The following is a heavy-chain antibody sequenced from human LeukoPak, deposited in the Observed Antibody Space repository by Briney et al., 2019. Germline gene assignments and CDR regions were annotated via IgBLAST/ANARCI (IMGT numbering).Heavy chain of an antibody. J-gene: IGHJ6*03. Sequence: PGGSLRLSCAASGFAFSTYTMNWVRQAPGKGLEWVSAVGGSGGGPRYADSVKGRFTISRDNSKNTLYLQMSSLRDDDTAVYYCAKGARLNYYYLDVWGKGTTVTVSS. CDR3: AKGARLNYYYLDV. V-gene: IGHV3-23*01. CDR1: GFAFSTYT. CDR2: VGGSGGGP.